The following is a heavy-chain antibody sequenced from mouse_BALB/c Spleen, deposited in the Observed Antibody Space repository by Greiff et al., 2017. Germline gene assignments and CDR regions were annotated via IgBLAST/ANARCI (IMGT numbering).Heavy chain of an antibody. V-gene: IGHV5-12-2*01. Sequence: EVQRVESGGGLVQPGGSLKLSCAASGFTFSSYTMSWVRQTPEKRLEWVAYISNGGGSTYYPDTVKGRFTISRDNAKNTLYLQMSSLKSEDTAMYYCARHPIPPIHYYGYDAMDYWGQGTSVTVSS. CDR1: GFTFSSYT. J-gene: IGHJ4*01. CDR2: ISNGGGST. D-gene: IGHD1-2*01. CDR3: ARHPIPPIHYYGYDAMDY.